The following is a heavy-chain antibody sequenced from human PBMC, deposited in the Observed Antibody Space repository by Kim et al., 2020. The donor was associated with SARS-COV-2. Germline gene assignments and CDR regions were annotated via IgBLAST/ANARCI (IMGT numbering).Heavy chain of an antibody. CDR2: IIPILGIA. D-gene: IGHD3-22*01. Sequence: SVKGSCKASGGTFSSYAISWVRQAPGQGLEWMGRIIPILGIANYAQKFQGRVTITADKSTSTAYMELSSLRSEDTAVYYCARDRNNEYYYDSSGYPYYFDYWGQGTLGHVSS. J-gene: IGHJ4*02. CDR1: GGTFSSYA. CDR3: ARDRNNEYYYDSSGYPYYFDY. V-gene: IGHV1-69*04.